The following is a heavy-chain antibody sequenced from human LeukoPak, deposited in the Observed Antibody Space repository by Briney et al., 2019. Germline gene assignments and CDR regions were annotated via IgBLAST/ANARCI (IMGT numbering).Heavy chain of an antibody. CDR3: ARDLEQVTTT. CDR1: GFTFSSYS. CDR2: IYSGGST. V-gene: IGHV3-53*01. J-gene: IGHJ4*02. D-gene: IGHD4-17*01. Sequence: PGGSLRLSCAASGFTFSSYSMNRVRQAPGKGLEWVSVIYSGGSTYYADSVKGRFTISRDNSKNTLYLQMNSLRAEDTAVYYCARDLEQVTTTWGQGTLVTVSS.